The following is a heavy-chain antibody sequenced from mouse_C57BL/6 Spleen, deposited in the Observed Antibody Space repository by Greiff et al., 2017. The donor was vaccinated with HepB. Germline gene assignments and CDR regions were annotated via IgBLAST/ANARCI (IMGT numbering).Heavy chain of an antibody. D-gene: IGHD1-1*01. J-gene: IGHJ4*01. Sequence: QVHVKQSGAELVRPGTSVKMSCKASGYTFTNYWIGWAKQRPGHGLEWIGDIYPGGGYTNYNEKFKGKATLTADKSSSTAYMQFSSLTSEDSAIYYCARSVYYYGSSYNYAMDYWGQGTSVTVSS. V-gene: IGHV1-63*01. CDR1: GYTFTNYW. CDR3: ARSVYYYGSSYNYAMDY. CDR2: IYPGGGYT.